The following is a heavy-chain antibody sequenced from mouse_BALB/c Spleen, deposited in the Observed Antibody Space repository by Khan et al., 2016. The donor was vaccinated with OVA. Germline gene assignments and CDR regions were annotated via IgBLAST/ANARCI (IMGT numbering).Heavy chain of an antibody. CDR2: VSTGGSYT. CDR1: GFTFSTYG. V-gene: IGHV5-6*01. J-gene: IGHJ3*01. CDR3: TRLAYYYDSEGFAY. Sequence: EVELVESGGDLVKPGGSLKLSCAASGFTFSTYGMSWVRQTPDKRLEWVATVSTGGSYTYYPDSVKGRFPISRDNAKNTLYLQMSSLKSEDTAMFYCTRLAYYYDSEGFAYWGQGTLVTVSA. D-gene: IGHD1-1*01.